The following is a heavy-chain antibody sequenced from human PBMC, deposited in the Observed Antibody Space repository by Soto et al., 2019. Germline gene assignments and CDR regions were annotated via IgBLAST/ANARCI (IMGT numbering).Heavy chain of an antibody. CDR2: IIPILGIA. D-gene: IGHD2-2*01. J-gene: IGHJ6*02. Sequence: QVQLVQSGAEVKKPGSSVKVSCKASGGTFSSYTISWVRQAPGQGLEWMGRIIPILGIANYAQKFQGRVTITADKSTSTADMELSNLRSDDTAGYYCARGRLGYCSSTSCYEDYYYYGMDVWGQGTTVTVAS. CDR3: ARGRLGYCSSTSCYEDYYYYGMDV. V-gene: IGHV1-69*02. CDR1: GGTFSSYT.